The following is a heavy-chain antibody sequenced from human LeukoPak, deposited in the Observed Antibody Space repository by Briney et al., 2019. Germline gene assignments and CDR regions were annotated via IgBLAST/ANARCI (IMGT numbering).Heavy chain of an antibody. CDR1: GFTFTSYA. Sequence: PGRSLRLSCAASGFTFTSYAMHWVRQAPGKGLEWVALISYDGNTKYYADSVKGRFTISRDNSKNTLYLQMNSLRAEDTAVYYCASVYSYGWFDYWGQGTLVTVSS. J-gene: IGHJ5*01. CDR3: ASVYSYGWFDY. CDR2: ISYDGNTK. D-gene: IGHD5-18*01. V-gene: IGHV3-30-3*01.